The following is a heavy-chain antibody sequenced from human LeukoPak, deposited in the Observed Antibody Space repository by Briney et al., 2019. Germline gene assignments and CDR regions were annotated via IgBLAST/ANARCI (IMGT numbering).Heavy chain of an antibody. Sequence: WETLSLTCTVSGGSISSYYWSWIRQPAGKGLEWIGRIYTSGSTNYNPSLKSRVTMSVDTSKNQFSLKLSSVTAAGTAVYYCARDPVADSSGYYSHYWGQGTLVTVSS. D-gene: IGHD3-22*01. CDR1: GGSISSYY. CDR2: IYTSGST. V-gene: IGHV4-4*07. J-gene: IGHJ4*02. CDR3: ARDPVADSSGYYSHY.